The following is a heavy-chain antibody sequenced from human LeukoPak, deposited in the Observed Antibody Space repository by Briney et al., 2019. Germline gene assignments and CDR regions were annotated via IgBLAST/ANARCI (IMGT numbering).Heavy chain of an antibody. V-gene: IGHV3-53*01. D-gene: IGHD2-2*01. CDR3: AKGTSYYYYGMDV. CDR1: GFTVSSNY. CDR2: IYSGGST. J-gene: IGHJ6*02. Sequence: GGSLRLSCAASGFTVSSNYMSWVRQAPGKGLEWVSVIYSGGSTYYADSVKGRFTISRDNSKNTLYLQMNSLRAEDTAVYYCAKGTSYYYYGMDVWGQGTTVTVSS.